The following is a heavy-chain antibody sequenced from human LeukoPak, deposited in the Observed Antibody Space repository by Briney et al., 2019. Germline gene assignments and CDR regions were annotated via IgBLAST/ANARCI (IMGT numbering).Heavy chain of an antibody. CDR1: DDSFSSHY. Sequence: SETLSLTCAVSDDSFSSHYWTWIRQPPGKGLEWIGYISYIGSTNYNPSLKSRVTISIDTSKNEFSLKLTSVTAADTAVYYCARDLVTVTKGFDIWGQGTMVTVSS. D-gene: IGHD4-17*01. J-gene: IGHJ3*02. CDR2: ISYIGST. V-gene: IGHV4-59*11. CDR3: ARDLVTVTKGFDI.